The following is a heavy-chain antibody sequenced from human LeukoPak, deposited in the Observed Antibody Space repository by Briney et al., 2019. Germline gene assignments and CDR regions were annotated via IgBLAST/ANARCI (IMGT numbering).Heavy chain of an antibody. CDR1: GFTFSSYA. CDR3: ARDRLGGYCSSTSCYPLGY. Sequence: SGGSLRLSCAASGFTFSSYAMHWVRQAPGKGLEYVSAISSNGGSTYYANSVKGRFTISRDNSKNTLYLQMGSLRAEDMAVYYCARDRLGGYCSSTSCYPLGYWGQGTLVTVSS. J-gene: IGHJ4*02. D-gene: IGHD2-2*01. V-gene: IGHV3-64*01. CDR2: ISSNGGST.